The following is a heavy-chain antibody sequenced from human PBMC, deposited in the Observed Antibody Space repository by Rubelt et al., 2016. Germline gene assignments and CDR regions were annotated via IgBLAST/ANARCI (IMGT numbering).Heavy chain of an antibody. J-gene: IGHJ4*02. CDR2: IYSGGST. V-gene: IGHV3-66*01. CDR1: GFTVSSNY. CDR3: ARNWGFDY. Sequence: EVQLVESGGGLVQPGGSLRLSCAASGFTVSSNYMSWVRQAPGKGLEWVSVIYSGGSTYYADSVKGRSTIARGNSKNTLYLQMNSLRAEDTAVYYCARNWGFDYWGQGTLVTVSS. D-gene: IGHD7-27*01.